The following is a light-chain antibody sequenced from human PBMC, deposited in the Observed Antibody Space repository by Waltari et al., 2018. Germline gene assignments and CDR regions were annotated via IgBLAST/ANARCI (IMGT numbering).Light chain of an antibody. CDR1: QTINTY. J-gene: IGKJ2*01. V-gene: IGKV1-39*01. CDR3: LQSYTTPS. Sequence: DIQMTQSPSSLSASVGDRVTITCRASQTINTYLHWYQQKPGKAPKLLIYAASSLRSGVPSRFRGSGSGTDFTLTISSLQPEDFATYYCLQSYTTPSFGLGTKVEI. CDR2: AAS.